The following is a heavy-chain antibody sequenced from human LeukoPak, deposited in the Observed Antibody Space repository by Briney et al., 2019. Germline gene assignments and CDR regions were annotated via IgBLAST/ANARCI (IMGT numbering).Heavy chain of an antibody. CDR3: TRNTGGYPT. Sequence: PGGSLRLSCTGSGFIFGDYAMNWVRQAPGKGLEYVSAISSNGNRTYYANYVKGRFTISRDNSKNTLYLQMGSLRAEDMAVYYCTRNTGGYPTWGQGTLVTVSS. CDR2: ISSNGNRT. D-gene: IGHD2-8*02. J-gene: IGHJ5*02. CDR1: GFIFGDYA. V-gene: IGHV3-64*01.